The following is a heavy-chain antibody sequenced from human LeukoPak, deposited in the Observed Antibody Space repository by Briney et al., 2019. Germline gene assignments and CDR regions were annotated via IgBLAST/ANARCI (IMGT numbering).Heavy chain of an antibody. D-gene: IGHD3-10*01. V-gene: IGHV4-59*08. Sequence: KSSETLSLTCTVSGGSISSYYWSWIRQPPGKGLEWIGYIYYSGSTNYNPSLKSRVTISVDTSKNQFSLKLSSVTAADTAVYYCARLVQTSYGSGEYFDYWGQGTLVTVSS. J-gene: IGHJ4*02. CDR3: ARLVQTSYGSGEYFDY. CDR2: IYYSGST. CDR1: GGSISSYY.